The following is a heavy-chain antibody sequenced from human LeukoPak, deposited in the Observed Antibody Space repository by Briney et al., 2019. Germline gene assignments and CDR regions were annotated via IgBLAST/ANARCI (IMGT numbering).Heavy chain of an antibody. V-gene: IGHV4-34*01. CDR2: FNHSGST. Sequence: SETLSLTCTVSGGSISGYYWSWIRRPPGKGLEWIGEFNHSGSTNYNPSLKSRVTISVDTSKNQFSLKLSSVTAADTAVYYCARGRDVDIVATILGIDYWGQGTLVTVSS. CDR1: GGSISGYY. J-gene: IGHJ4*02. CDR3: ARGRDVDIVATILGIDY. D-gene: IGHD5-12*01.